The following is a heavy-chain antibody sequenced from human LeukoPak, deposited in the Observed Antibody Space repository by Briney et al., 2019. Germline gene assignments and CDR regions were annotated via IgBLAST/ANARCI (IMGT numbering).Heavy chain of an antibody. J-gene: IGHJ4*02. CDR3: ARARYTSGWETLDY. CDR1: GFAFNSYE. V-gene: IGHV3-48*03. D-gene: IGHD6-19*01. Sequence: PGESLRLSCIASGFAFNSYEMNWVRQAPGKGLEWVSYISSSGSIKHYADSVKGRFTISRDNAKNSLYLQMNSLRAEDTAVYYCARARYTSGWETLDYWGQGTLVTVSS. CDR2: ISSSGSIK.